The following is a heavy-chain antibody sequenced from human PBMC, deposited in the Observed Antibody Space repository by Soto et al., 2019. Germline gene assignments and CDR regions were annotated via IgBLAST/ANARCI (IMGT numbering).Heavy chain of an antibody. CDR3: SRGTSIPASGDY. V-gene: IGHV1-18*01. CDR1: GYTFTNYG. J-gene: IGHJ4*01. CDR2: VSAYNGER. D-gene: IGHD6-6*01. Sequence: ASVKVSCKASGYTFTNYGINWVRQAPGQGLEWLGWVSAYNGERRYAQRVQARVIMTTDTSTTTAYMELRSLRSDDTAVYYCSRGTSIPASGDYWGQGTLITVSS.